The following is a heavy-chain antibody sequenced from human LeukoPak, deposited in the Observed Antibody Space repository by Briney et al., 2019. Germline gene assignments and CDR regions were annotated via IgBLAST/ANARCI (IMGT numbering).Heavy chain of an antibody. CDR1: GYTFTGYY. CDR2: ISAYNGNT. V-gene: IGHV1-18*04. D-gene: IGHD6-13*01. CDR3: ARVVAAGFPGTTDY. J-gene: IGHJ4*02. Sequence: GASVKVSCKASGYTFTGYYMHWVRQAPGQGLEWMGWISAYNGNTNYAQKLQGRVTMTTDTSTSTAYMELRSLRSDDTAVYYCARVVAAGFPGTTDYWGQGTLVTVSS.